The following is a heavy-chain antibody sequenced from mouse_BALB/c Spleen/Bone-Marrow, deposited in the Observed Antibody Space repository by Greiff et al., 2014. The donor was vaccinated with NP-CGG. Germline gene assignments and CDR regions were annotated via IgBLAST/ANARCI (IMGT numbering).Heavy chain of an antibody. Sequence: EVMLVESGGGLVKPGGSLKLSCAASGFTFSDFYMFWFRQTPEKRLEWVATISNGGTYTYYPDSVKGRFTISRDNAKNNLYLQMSSLKSEDTAMYYCARSGERYGAMDYWGQGTSDTVTS. CDR1: GFTFSDFY. D-gene: IGHD1-1*02. CDR2: ISNGGTYT. V-gene: IGHV5-4*02. J-gene: IGHJ4*01. CDR3: ARSGERYGAMDY.